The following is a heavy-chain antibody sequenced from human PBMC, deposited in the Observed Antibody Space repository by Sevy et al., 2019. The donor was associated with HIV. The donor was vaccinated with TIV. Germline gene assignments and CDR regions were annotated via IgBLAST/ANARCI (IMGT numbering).Heavy chain of an antibody. D-gene: IGHD2-2*01. CDR1: GFTFSSYS. CDR3: TRGGCTPTSCYLMDV. V-gene: IGHV3-21*06. Sequence: GGSLRLSCAASGFTFSSYSMNWVRQAPDKGLEWVSSISSSSSYIYYADSVKGRFTISRDNANNSLYLQMNSLRAEDTALYYCTRGGCTPTSCYLMDVWGKGTTVTVSS. J-gene: IGHJ6*03. CDR2: ISSSSSYI.